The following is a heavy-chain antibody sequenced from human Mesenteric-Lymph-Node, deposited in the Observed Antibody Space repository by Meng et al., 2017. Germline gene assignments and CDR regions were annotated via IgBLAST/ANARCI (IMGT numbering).Heavy chain of an antibody. V-gene: IGHV3-23*01. CDR3: AKEINWGSRIFDY. CDR1: GFTFSSYA. Sequence: GGSLRLSCAASGFTFSSYAMSWVRQAPGKGLEWVSGINSGGSATYYADSVKGRFTISRDNSKNTLYLQMNSLRAEDTAVYYCAKEINWGSRIFDYWGQGTLVTVSS. J-gene: IGHJ4*02. D-gene: IGHD7-27*01. CDR2: INSGGSAT.